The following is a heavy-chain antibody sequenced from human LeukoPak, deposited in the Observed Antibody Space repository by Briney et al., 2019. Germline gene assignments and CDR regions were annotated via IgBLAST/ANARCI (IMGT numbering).Heavy chain of an antibody. CDR1: GGSFSGYY. D-gene: IGHD2-15*01. V-gene: IGHV4-34*01. CDR2: INHSGST. Sequence: SETLSLTCAVYGGSFSGYYWSWIRQPPGKGLEWIGEINHSGSTNYNPSLKSRVTISVDTSKNQFSLKLSSVTAADTAVYYCARLVPYVVVVAATLRTKDNWFDPGAREPWSPSPQ. CDR3: ARLVPYVVVVAATLRTKDNWFDP. J-gene: IGHJ5*02.